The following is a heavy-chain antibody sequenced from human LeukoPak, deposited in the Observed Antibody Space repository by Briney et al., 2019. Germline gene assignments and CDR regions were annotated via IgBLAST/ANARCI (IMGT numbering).Heavy chain of an antibody. J-gene: IGHJ4*02. CDR2: IYHSGST. V-gene: IGHV4-59*01. CDR3: ARVITVRGVIFDY. D-gene: IGHD3-16*01. Sequence: TSETLSLTCTVSGGSISSYYWSWIRQPPGKGLEWIGYIYHSGSTKYNPSLKSRVAISVDTSKSQFSLKLSSVTAADTAVYYCARVITVRGVIFDYWGQGTLVTVSS. CDR1: GGSISSYY.